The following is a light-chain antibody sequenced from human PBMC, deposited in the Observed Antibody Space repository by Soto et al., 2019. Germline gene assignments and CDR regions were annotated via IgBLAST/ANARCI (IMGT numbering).Light chain of an antibody. CDR3: QQRSGWPST. J-gene: IGKJ4*01. V-gene: IGKV3-11*01. CDR1: QSVSSY. Sequence: EIVLTQSPATLSLSPGDRATLSCRASQSVSSYLAWYQQKPGQAPRLLIYDASNRAAGIPARFSGSGSGTDFTLTITSLEPEDFAVYYCQQRSGWPSTFGGGTKVEIK. CDR2: DAS.